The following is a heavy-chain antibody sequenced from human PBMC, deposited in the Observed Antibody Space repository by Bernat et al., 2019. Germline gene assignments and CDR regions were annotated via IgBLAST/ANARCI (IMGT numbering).Heavy chain of an antibody. CDR2: IYYSGST. V-gene: IGHV4-59*12. D-gene: IGHD6-13*01. CDR3: ARRSSHSSSWYLYFDL. Sequence: QVQLQESGPGLVKPSETLSLTCTVSGGSISSYYWSWIRQPPGKGLEWIGYIYYSGSTNYNPSLKSRVTISVDTSKNQFSLKLSSVTAADTAVYYCARRSSHSSSWYLYFDLWGRGTLVTVSS. J-gene: IGHJ2*01. CDR1: GGSISSYY.